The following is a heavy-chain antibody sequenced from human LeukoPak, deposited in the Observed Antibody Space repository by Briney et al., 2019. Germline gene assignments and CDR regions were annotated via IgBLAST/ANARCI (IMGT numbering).Heavy chain of an antibody. CDR1: GFTFSSYW. D-gene: IGHD3-10*01. J-gene: IGHJ6*02. CDR3: TRNQQYYYGSGSLGMDV. V-gene: IGHV3-30*03. Sequence: GGSLRLSCAASGFTFSSYWMSWVRQAPGKGLEWVAVISHDGTTEFYADSVRGRFTLSRDTSKDTLYLHMNGLRPEDTAVYYCTRNQQYYYGSGSLGMDVWGPGTTVGVTS. CDR2: ISHDGTTE.